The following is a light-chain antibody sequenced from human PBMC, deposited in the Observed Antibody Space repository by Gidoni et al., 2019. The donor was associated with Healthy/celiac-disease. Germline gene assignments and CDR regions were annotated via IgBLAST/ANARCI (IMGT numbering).Light chain of an antibody. CDR3: CSYAGSSTFVV. J-gene: IGLJ2*01. Sequence: QSALTQPASVSGSPGQSITISCPGTSSDVGSYNLVSWYQQHPGKAPKLMIYEVSKRPSGVSNRLSGSKSGNTASLTISGLQAEDEADYYCCSYAGSSTFVVFGGGTKLTVL. CDR1: SSDVGSYNL. V-gene: IGLV2-23*02. CDR2: EVS.